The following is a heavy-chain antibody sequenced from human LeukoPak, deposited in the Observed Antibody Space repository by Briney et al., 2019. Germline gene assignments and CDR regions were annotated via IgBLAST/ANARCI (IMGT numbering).Heavy chain of an antibody. CDR3: AKDYCSSTSCYYYYYGMDV. J-gene: IGHJ6*02. V-gene: IGHV3-23*01. CDR1: GFTFSSYA. Sequence: GGSLRLSCAASGFTFSSYAMSWVRQAPGKGLEWVSAISGSGGSTYYADSVKGRFTISRDNSKNTLYLQMNSLRAEDTAVYCCAKDYCSSTSCYYYYYGMDVWGQGTTVTVSS. D-gene: IGHD2-2*01. CDR2: ISGSGGST.